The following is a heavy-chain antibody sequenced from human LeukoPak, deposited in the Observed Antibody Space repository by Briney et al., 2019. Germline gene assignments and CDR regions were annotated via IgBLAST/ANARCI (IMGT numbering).Heavy chain of an antibody. D-gene: IGHD5-18*01. V-gene: IGHV1-8*01. CDR3: AAGRTAMVTDY. CDR2: MNPNSGLT. J-gene: IGHJ4*02. CDR1: GYSFSTAD. Sequence: ASVKVSCQASGYSFSTADINWVRQATGQGLEWMGWMNPNSGLTNYAQRFQDRVTMTRDTSMSTAYMELTSLRSEDTAIYYCAAGRTAMVTDYWGQGTLVTVSS.